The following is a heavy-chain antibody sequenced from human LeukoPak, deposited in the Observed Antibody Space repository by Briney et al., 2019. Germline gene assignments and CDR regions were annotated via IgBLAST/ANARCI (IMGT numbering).Heavy chain of an antibody. V-gene: IGHV1-69*13. J-gene: IGHJ4*02. CDR1: GGTFSSYA. CDR2: IIPIFGTA. D-gene: IGHD2-2*02. CDR3: ARVHLSGVYCSSTSCYTLNL. Sequence: ASVKVSCKASGGTFSSYAISWVRQAPGQGLEWMGGIIPIFGTANYAQKFQGRVTITADESTSTAYMELSSLRSEDTAVYYCARVHLSGVYCSSTSCYTLNLWGQGTLVTVSS.